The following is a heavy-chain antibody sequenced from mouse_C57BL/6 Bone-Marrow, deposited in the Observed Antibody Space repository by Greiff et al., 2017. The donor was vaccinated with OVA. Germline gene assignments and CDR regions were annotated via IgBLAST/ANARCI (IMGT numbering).Heavy chain of an antibody. Sequence: EVQVVESGGGLVQPGGSLKLSCAASGFTFSDYYMYWVRQTPEKRLEWVAYISNGGGSIYYPATVKGRFTISRDNAKNTLYLQMSRLKSGDTAMYYYARHDYDYGDYWGQGTTLTVSS. V-gene: IGHV5-12*01. CDR3: ARHDYDYGDY. J-gene: IGHJ2*01. CDR1: GFTFSDYY. CDR2: ISNGGGSI. D-gene: IGHD2-4*01.